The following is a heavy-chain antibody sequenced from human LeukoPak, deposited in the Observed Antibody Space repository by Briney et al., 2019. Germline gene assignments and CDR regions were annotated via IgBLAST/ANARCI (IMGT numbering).Heavy chain of an antibody. V-gene: IGHV4-59*01. Sequence: SETLSLTCTVSGGSISSYYWSWIRQPPGKGLEWIGYIYYSGSTNYNPSLKSRVTISVDTSKNQFSLKLSSVTAADTAVYYCARTTVMTTDWFDPWGQGTLVTVSS. J-gene: IGHJ5*02. D-gene: IGHD4-17*01. CDR3: ARTTVMTTDWFDP. CDR1: GGSISSYY. CDR2: IYYSGST.